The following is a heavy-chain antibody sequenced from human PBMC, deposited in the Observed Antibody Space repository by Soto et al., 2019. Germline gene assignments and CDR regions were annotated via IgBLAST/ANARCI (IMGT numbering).Heavy chain of an antibody. CDR2: ISAYNGDT. CDR1: GYSFTTHG. D-gene: IGHD4-17*01. CDR3: ARDPPFSGILRGTPLMDV. Sequence: GVLVKVSCKASGYSFTTHGISWVRRAPGHGLEWMGWISAYNGDTHYVQRFQGRLTMTTDTSTSTAYMELRSLTSDDTAVYYCARDPPFSGILRGTPLMDVWGQGTTVTVSS. V-gene: IGHV1-18*04. J-gene: IGHJ6*02.